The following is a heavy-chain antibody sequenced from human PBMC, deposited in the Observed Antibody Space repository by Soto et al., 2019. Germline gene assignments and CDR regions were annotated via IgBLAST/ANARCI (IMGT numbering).Heavy chain of an antibody. Sequence: GGSLRLACAASGFTFSSYGMHCVRQAPGKGLEWVAVIWYDGSNKYYADSVKGRFTISRDNSKNTLYLQMNSLRAEDTAVYYCARGGDSSGYYTALLYYYGMDVWGQGTTVTVS. D-gene: IGHD3-22*01. CDR1: GFTFSSYG. CDR3: ARGGDSSGYYTALLYYYGMDV. CDR2: IWYDGSNK. J-gene: IGHJ6*02. V-gene: IGHV3-33*01.